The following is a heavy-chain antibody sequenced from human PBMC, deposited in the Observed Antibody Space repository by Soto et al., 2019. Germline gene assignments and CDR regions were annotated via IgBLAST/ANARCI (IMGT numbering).Heavy chain of an antibody. CDR1: GDSVSNNGAT. CDR3: ARDPPDFNSGFDS. J-gene: IGHJ4*02. V-gene: IGHV6-1*01. Sequence: PSQTLSLTCAICGDSVSNNGATWNWIRQSPSRGLEWLGRAYYRSRWQYDYAPSVRSRITINPDTSKNQFSLHPSSVTPEDTAVYYCARDPPDFNSGFDSWGQGSLVTVSS. D-gene: IGHD1-26*01. CDR2: AYYRSRWQY.